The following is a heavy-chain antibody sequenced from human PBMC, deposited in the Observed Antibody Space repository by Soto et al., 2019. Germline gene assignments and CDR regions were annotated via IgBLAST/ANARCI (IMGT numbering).Heavy chain of an antibody. CDR1: GGSISSYY. CDR2: LFYSGTP. J-gene: IGHJ4*02. D-gene: IGHD2-15*01. V-gene: IGHV4-39*01. CDR3: ARQGGGGRSFDY. Sequence: SETLSLTCTVSGGSISSYYWGWIRQSPGKGLEWIGSLFYSGTPNYNPSPKSRVTISVDTSNNQFSLKLSSVTAADTAVYYCARQGGGGRSFDYWGQGTLVTVSS.